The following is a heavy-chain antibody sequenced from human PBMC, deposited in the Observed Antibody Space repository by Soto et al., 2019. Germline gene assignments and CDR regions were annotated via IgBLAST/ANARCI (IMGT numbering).Heavy chain of an antibody. CDR2: ISGSGGST. J-gene: IGHJ4*02. CDR3: AKDIVVVPAAMSDY. Sequence: PGGSLRLSCAASGFTFSSYAMSWVRQAPGKGLEWVSAISGSGGSTYYADSVKGRFTISRDNSKNTLYLQMNSLRAEDTAVYYCAKDIVVVPAAMSDYWGQGTLVTVSS. D-gene: IGHD2-2*01. V-gene: IGHV3-23*01. CDR1: GFTFSSYA.